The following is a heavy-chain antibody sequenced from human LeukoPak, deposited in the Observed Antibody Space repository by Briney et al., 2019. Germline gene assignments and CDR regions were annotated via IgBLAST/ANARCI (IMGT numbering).Heavy chain of an antibody. V-gene: IGHV3-21*01. CDR2: FGTRSTSI. Sequence: AGGSLRLSCTASGFTFSGYSMNWIRQAPGKGLKWVSSFGTRSTSIYHAGSVKGRFAISRDNAKNSLYLQMNSLRAEDTAVYYCAREVSEGFDFWGQGTLVTVSS. D-gene: IGHD3-22*01. CDR1: GFTFSGYS. CDR3: AREVSEGFDF. J-gene: IGHJ4*02.